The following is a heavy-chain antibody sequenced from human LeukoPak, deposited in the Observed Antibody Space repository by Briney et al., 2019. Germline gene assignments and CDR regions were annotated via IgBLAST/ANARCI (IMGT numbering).Heavy chain of an antibody. D-gene: IGHD3-22*01. Sequence: SVKVSCKASGGTFSSYAISWVRQAPGQGLEWMGGIIPIFGTANYAQKFQGRVTITTDESTSTAYMELSSLRSEDTAVYYCAKYITMIVVVITGAFDYWGQGTLVTVSS. CDR3: AKYITMIVVVITGAFDY. J-gene: IGHJ4*02. CDR1: GGTFSSYA. CDR2: IIPIFGTA. V-gene: IGHV1-69*05.